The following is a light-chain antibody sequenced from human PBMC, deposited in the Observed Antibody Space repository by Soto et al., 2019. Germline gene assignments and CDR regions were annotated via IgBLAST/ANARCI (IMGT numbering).Light chain of an antibody. CDR2: GAS. CDR3: QQYAYPPWT. V-gene: IGKV3-20*01. Sequence: DTVLTQSPGTLSLSPGERATLSCRASQSVTSTYLAWYQQKPGQAPRLLIYGASTRATGIPDRFSGGGSGTDFTLTICRLEPEDFAVYYCQQYAYPPWTFGHGTKVEV. CDR1: QSVTSTY. J-gene: IGKJ1*01.